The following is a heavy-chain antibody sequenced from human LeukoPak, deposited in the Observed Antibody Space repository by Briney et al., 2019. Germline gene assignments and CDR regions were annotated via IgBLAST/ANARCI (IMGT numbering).Heavy chain of an antibody. Sequence: GESLKISCKGSGYSFTNYWIGWVRQMPGKGLEWMGIIHPDDSNTIYTPSFQGQVTISADKSISTAYLQWSSLKASDTAMYYCARGVFVVVTRYPKYFDYWGQGTLVTVSS. V-gene: IGHV5-51*01. J-gene: IGHJ4*02. D-gene: IGHD2-21*02. CDR1: GYSFTNYW. CDR3: ARGVFVVVTRYPKYFDY. CDR2: IHPDDSNT.